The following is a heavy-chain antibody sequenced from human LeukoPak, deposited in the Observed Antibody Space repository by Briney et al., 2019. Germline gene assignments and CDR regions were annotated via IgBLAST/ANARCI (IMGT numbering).Heavy chain of an antibody. CDR2: ISYDGSNK. D-gene: IGHD6-19*01. CDR3: AKDQAVAGTSLDY. V-gene: IGHV3-30*18. CDR1: GFTFSSYW. J-gene: IGHJ4*02. Sequence: PGGSLRLSCAASGFTFSSYWMHWVRQAPGKGLEWVAVISYDGSNKYYADSVKGRFTISRDNSKNTLYLQMNSLRAEDTAVYYCAKDQAVAGTSLDYWGQGTLVTVSS.